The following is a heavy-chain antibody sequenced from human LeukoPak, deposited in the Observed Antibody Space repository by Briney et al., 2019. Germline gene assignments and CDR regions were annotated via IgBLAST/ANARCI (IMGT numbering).Heavy chain of an antibody. CDR2: INTYNGNT. Sequence: ASVKVSCKASGYTFTNYGISWVRQAPGQGLEWMGWINTYNGNTNYAQKFQGRVTMTTDTSTSTVYMEPRSLRPDDTAVYYCARVPVLLWFGEFQPDYWGQGTLVTVSS. D-gene: IGHD3-10*01. CDR1: GYTFTNYG. CDR3: ARVPVLLWFGEFQPDY. J-gene: IGHJ4*02. V-gene: IGHV1-18*01.